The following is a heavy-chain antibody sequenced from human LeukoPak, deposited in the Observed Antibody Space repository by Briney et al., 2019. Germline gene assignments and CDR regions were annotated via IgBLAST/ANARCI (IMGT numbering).Heavy chain of an antibody. V-gene: IGHV1-8*02. D-gene: IGHD3-3*01. J-gene: IGHJ4*02. Sequence: GASVKVSCKASGYTFTSYYMHWVRQATGQGLEWMGWMNPNSGNTGYAQKFQGRVTMTRNTSISTAYMELSSLRSEDTAVYYCARVMDYDFWSPGGYWGQGTLVTVSS. CDR3: ARVMDYDFWSPGGY. CDR1: GYTFTSYY. CDR2: MNPNSGNT.